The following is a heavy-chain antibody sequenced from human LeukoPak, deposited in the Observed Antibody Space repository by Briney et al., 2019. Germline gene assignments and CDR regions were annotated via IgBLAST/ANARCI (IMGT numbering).Heavy chain of an antibody. CDR2: ISSSSSYI. D-gene: IGHD2-15*01. J-gene: IGHJ5*02. CDR3: ARGLGYCSGGSCYGPQYNWFDP. Sequence: KPGGSLRLSCAASGFTFSSYSMNWVRQAPGKGLEWVSSISSSSSYIYYADSVKGRFTISRDNAKNSLYLQMNSLRAEDTAVYYCARGLGYCSGGSCYGPQYNWFDPWGQGTLVTVSS. V-gene: IGHV3-21*01. CDR1: GFTFSSYS.